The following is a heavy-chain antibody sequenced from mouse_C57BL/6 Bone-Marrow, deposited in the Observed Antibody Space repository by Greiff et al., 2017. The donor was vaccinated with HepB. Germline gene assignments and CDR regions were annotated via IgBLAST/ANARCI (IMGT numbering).Heavy chain of an antibody. CDR2: IYPGSGST. J-gene: IGHJ3*01. V-gene: IGHV1-55*01. D-gene: IGHD2-1*01. CDR1: GYTFTSYW. CDR3: ARPLYYGNYWFAY. Sequence: VQLQQPGAELVKPGASVKMSCKASGYTFTSYWITWVKQRPGQGLEWIGDIYPGSGSTNYNEKFTSKATLTVDTSSSTAYMQLSSLTSADSAVYYCARPLYYGNYWFAYWGQGTLVTVSA.